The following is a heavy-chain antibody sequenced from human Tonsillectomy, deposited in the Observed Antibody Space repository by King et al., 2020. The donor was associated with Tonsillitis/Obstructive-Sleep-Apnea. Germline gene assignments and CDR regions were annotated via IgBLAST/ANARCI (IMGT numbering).Heavy chain of an antibody. CDR2: IYYSGST. CDR3: ARASGSYRYWYFDL. Sequence: VQLQESGPGLVKPSETLSLTCTVSGGSISSYYWSWIRQPPGKGLEWIGYIYYSGSTNYNPSLKGRVTISLDTSKNPFSLKLSSVTAADTAVYYCARASGSYRYWYFDLWGRGTLVTVSS. J-gene: IGHJ2*01. V-gene: IGHV4-59*01. D-gene: IGHD1-26*01. CDR1: GGSISSYY.